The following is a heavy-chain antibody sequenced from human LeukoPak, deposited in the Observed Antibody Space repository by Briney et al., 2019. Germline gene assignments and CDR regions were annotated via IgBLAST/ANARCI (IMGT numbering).Heavy chain of an antibody. Sequence: ASMKVSYKASGYTFTAYYIHWVRQAPGQGLEWMGIINPSGGSTSYAQKFQGRVTMTRDRSTSTVYMELSSLRSEDTAVYYCARDFGVMGEMATITPSSYFDYWGQGTLVTVSS. CDR1: GYTFTAYY. CDR3: ARDFGVMGEMATITPSSYFDY. CDR2: INPSGGST. D-gene: IGHD5-24*01. J-gene: IGHJ4*02. V-gene: IGHV1-46*01.